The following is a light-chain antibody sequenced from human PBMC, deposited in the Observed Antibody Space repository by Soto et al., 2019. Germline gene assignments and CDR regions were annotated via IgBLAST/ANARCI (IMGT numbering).Light chain of an antibody. CDR2: DVT. Sequence: QSVLTQPASVAGAPGQSTTISCTGTSSDVGGYNYVSWYQQHPVKATKLMIYDVTSRPSGVSDRFSGSTSGNTASLTISGHQAEDEADYYCSSYTSSSTPYVFGTGTKVTVL. CDR3: SSYTSSSTPYV. V-gene: IGLV2-14*01. CDR1: SSDVGGYNY. J-gene: IGLJ1*01.